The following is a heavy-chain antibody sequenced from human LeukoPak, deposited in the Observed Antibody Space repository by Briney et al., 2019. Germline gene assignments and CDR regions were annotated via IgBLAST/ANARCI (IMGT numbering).Heavy chain of an antibody. CDR1: GFTFSNAW. CDR3: TAETGRSDFDY. CDR2: IKRKGDDGTI. V-gene: IGHV3-15*01. D-gene: IGHD3-9*01. J-gene: IGHJ4*02. Sequence: GGSLRLSCAASGFTFSNAWMSWVRQAPGRGLEWVGRIKRKGDDGTIDYAAPVKGRLSISRDDSKNMLYLQMKSLKSEDTAVYYCTAETGRSDFDYWGQGTLVTVSS.